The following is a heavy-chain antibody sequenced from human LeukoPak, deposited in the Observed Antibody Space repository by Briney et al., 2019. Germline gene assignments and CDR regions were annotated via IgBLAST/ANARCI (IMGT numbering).Heavy chain of an antibody. CDR3: AKDRDGYNYETISFDY. J-gene: IGHJ4*02. CDR1: GFTFSSYT. D-gene: IGHD5-24*01. CDR2: ISGSGGST. Sequence: SGRSLRLSCAASGFTFSSYTMHWVRQAPGKGLEWVSAISGSGGSTYYADSVKGRFTISRDNSKNTLYLQMNSLRAEDTAVYYCAKDRDGYNYETISFDYWGQGTLVTVSS. V-gene: IGHV3-23*01.